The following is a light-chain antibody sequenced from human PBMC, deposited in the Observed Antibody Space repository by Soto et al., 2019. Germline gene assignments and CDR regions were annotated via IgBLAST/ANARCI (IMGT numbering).Light chain of an antibody. CDR3: QQYNDWPQT. Sequence: EIGMTQSPATLSVSPGERATLSCKAIQSVSSTLAWYQQKPGQAPRLVMYGASTRATGIPARFSGSGSGTEFILSISSLPSEDFEVYYCQQYNDWPQTFGQGTKVDIK. CDR1: QSVSST. J-gene: IGKJ1*01. V-gene: IGKV3-15*01. CDR2: GAS.